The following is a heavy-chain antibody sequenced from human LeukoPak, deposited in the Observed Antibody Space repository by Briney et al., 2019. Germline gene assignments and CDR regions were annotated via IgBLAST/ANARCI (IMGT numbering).Heavy chain of an antibody. CDR2: IYYSGST. CDR3: ARGPAEYQLLFNSWFDP. J-gene: IGHJ5*02. V-gene: IGHV4-39*07. D-gene: IGHD2-2*01. Sequence: SETLSLTCTVSGASIRSSYWSWIRQPPGKGLEWIGSIYYSGSTYYNPSLKSRVTISVDTSKNQFSLKLSSVTAADTAVYYCARGPAEYQLLFNSWFDPWGQGTLVTVSS. CDR1: GASIRSSY.